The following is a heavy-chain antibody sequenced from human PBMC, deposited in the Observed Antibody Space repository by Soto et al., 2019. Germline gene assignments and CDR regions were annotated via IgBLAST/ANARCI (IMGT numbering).Heavy chain of an antibody. CDR3: ARDRGYDAHDYYYNAMDV. CDR2: IRGFSPYT. V-gene: IGHV3-21*01. CDR1: GFTFMTYT. Sequence: RRSLTLSCISSGFTFMTYTITWVRQSPGKGLGWVSGIRGFSPYTFYAESVKGRFTISRDNAKNSLYLQMNSLRAEDTAVYYCARDRGYDAHDYYYNAMDVWGQGTTVTVSS. D-gene: IGHD2-15*01. J-gene: IGHJ6*02.